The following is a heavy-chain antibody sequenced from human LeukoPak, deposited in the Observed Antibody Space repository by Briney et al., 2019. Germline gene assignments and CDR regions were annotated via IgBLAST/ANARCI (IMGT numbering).Heavy chain of an antibody. Sequence: GGSLRLSCAASGFTFSSYWMSWVRQAPGKGLEWVANIKQDGSEKYYVDSVKGRFTISRDNAKNSLYLQMNSLRAEDTAVYFCARMGIYPINAFDIWGQGTMVTVFS. CDR3: ARMGIYPINAFDI. V-gene: IGHV3-7*01. CDR1: GFTFSSYW. CDR2: IKQDGSEK. J-gene: IGHJ3*02. D-gene: IGHD3-10*01.